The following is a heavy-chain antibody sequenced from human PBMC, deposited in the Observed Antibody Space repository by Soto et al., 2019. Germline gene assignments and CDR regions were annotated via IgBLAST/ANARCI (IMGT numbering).Heavy chain of an antibody. CDR2: IIPIFGTA. Sequence: SVKVSCKASGGTFSSYAISWVRQAPGQGLEWMGGIIPIFGTANYAQKFQGRVTITADESTSTAYMELSSLRSEDTAVYYCARGYSYGAVETPHFDYWGQGTLVPVPQ. D-gene: IGHD5-18*01. CDR3: ARGYSYGAVETPHFDY. V-gene: IGHV1-69*13. CDR1: GGTFSSYA. J-gene: IGHJ4*02.